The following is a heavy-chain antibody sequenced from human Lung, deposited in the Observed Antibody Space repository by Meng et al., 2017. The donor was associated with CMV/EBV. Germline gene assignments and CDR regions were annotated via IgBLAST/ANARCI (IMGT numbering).Heavy chain of an antibody. Sequence: SCAASGFTFSSYSMNWVRQAPGKGLQWVSSISSGSSYIYYADSVKGRFTISRDNSKNTLYLQMNSLRAEDTAVYYCARESSSSYYYYGMDVWCQGTTVTVSS. CDR1: GFTFSSYS. D-gene: IGHD6-6*01. CDR2: ISSGSSYI. V-gene: IGHV3-21*01. CDR3: ARESSSSYYYYGMDV. J-gene: IGHJ6*02.